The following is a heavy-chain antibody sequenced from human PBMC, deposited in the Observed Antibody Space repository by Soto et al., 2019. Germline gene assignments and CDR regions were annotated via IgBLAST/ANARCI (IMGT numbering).Heavy chain of an antibody. CDR1: GYTFSNYW. CDR3: ARRPRSGYYPDAFDI. J-gene: IGHJ3*02. CDR2: IYPGDSDT. V-gene: IGHV5-51*01. Sequence: GESLKISCHGSGYTFSNYWIGWVRQMPGKGLECMGIIYPGDSDTTYSPSFQGQVTISADKSTSTAYLQWRSLRASDTAMYYCARRPRSGYYPDAFDIWGQGTMVTVSS. D-gene: IGHD3-3*01.